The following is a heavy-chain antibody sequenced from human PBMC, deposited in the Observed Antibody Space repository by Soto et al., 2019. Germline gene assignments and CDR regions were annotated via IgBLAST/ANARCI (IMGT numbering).Heavy chain of an antibody. J-gene: IGHJ4*02. CDR2: IYHSGNT. CDR3: ARRWGEGRVDY. D-gene: IGHD3-10*01. CDR1: GGSISSSNW. V-gene: IGHV4-4*02. Sequence: QVQLQESGPGLVKPSGTLSLTCAVSGGSISSSNWWSWVRQPPGKGLEWIGEIYHSGNTNYNPSLKRRVTMAVDKSRNQFSLKLSSMTAADTPVYYCARRWGEGRVDYWGQGTLVTVSS.